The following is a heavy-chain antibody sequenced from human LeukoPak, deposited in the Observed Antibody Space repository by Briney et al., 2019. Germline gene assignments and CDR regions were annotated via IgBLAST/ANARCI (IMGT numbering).Heavy chain of an antibody. Sequence: PGGSLRLSCAASRFTVSSNYMSWVRQAPGKGLEWASFIYSGGSTYYADSVKGRFTISRDTSKNALYLQMNSLRAEDTAVYYCARDRRGTQHYYHYGMDVWGQGTTVTVSS. J-gene: IGHJ6*02. V-gene: IGHV3-66*02. CDR2: IYSGGST. D-gene: IGHD1-7*01. CDR1: RFTVSSNY. CDR3: ARDRRGTQHYYHYGMDV.